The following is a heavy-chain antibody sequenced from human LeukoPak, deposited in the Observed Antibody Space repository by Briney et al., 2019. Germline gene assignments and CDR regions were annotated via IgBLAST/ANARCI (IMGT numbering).Heavy chain of an antibody. J-gene: IGHJ6*03. Sequence: PSQTLSLTCTVSGGSISSGSYYWSWIRQPAGKGLEWIGRIYTSGSTDYNPSLKSRVTISVDTSKNQFSLKLSSVTAADTAVYYCARFVYSYGIYYYYYMDVWGKGTTVTVSS. CDR3: ARFVYSYGIYYYYYMDV. D-gene: IGHD5-18*01. CDR1: GGSISSGSYY. V-gene: IGHV4-61*02. CDR2: IYTSGST.